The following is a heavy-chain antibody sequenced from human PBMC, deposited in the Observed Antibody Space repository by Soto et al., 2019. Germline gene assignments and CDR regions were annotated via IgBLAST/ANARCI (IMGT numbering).Heavy chain of an antibody. V-gene: IGHV3-23*01. D-gene: IGHD3-9*01. J-gene: IGHJ5*02. CDR2: ISDIGGST. CDR3: AKKRYFDWSGVGNWFDP. CDR1: GFTFNSYA. Sequence: PGVSLRLSCAASGFTFNSYAMTWLPQSPGKGLEWVSAISDIGGSTYYADSVKGRFTISRDNSKNTLYLQMNSLRAEDMAVYYCAKKRYFDWSGVGNWFDPWGQGTLVTVSS.